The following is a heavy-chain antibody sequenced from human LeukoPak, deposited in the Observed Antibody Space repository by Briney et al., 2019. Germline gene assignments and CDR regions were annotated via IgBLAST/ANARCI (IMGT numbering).Heavy chain of an antibody. CDR2: LYPGDSDT. D-gene: IGHD6-13*01. CDR3: ARLYLPYTSAWYGSAFDI. J-gene: IGHJ3*02. CDR1: GYSFTSYW. V-gene: IGHV5-51*01. Sequence: GESLKISCKSSGYSFTSYWIAWVRRMPGKGLEWMAILYPGDSDTRYSPSFQGQVTISADRSITTAYLQWSSLKASDTAMYYCARLYLPYTSAWYGSAFDIWGQGTMVTVSS.